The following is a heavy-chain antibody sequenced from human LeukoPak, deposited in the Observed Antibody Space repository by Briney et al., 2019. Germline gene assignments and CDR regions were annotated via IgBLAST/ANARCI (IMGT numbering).Heavy chain of an antibody. J-gene: IGHJ5*02. V-gene: IGHV3-20*04. CDR2: INWNGGST. D-gene: IGHD3-3*01. Sequence: GGSLRLSCAASGFTFDDYAMHWVRQAPGKGLEWVSGINWNGGSTGYADSVKGRLTISRDNAKNSLYLQMNSLRAEDTALYYCARDFHVLRFLEWTPSAWGQGTLVTVSS. CDR3: ARDFHVLRFLEWTPSA. CDR1: GFTFDDYA.